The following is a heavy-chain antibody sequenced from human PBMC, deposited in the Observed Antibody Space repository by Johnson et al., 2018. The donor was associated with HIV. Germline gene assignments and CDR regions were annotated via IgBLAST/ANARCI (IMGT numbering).Heavy chain of an antibody. CDR1: GFTFSNAW. D-gene: IGHD3-16*01. Sequence: VQLVESGGGLVQPGGSLRLSCAASGFTFSNAWMHWVRQAPGKGLVWVSGSRFDGDDTMYEDSVKGRFTISRDNARNTVYLQMNSLRAEDTAVYYCVGELGAFDLWGQGTVVTVSS. J-gene: IGHJ3*01. CDR2: SRFDGDDT. CDR3: VGELGAFDL. V-gene: IGHV3-74*02.